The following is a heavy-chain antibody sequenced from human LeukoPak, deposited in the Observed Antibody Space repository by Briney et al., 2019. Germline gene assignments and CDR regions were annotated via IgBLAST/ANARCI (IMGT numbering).Heavy chain of an antibody. CDR3: ARDLDFSVDV. CDR2: INPDGSSI. Sequence: GGSLRLSCAVSGFTVNTYGMHWVRQVPGKGMVWVSYINPDGSSITSADSVKGRFTISRDSAKNTLYLQMNSLRGEDTAVYYCARDLDFSVDVWGQGPTVIVSS. D-gene: IGHD3/OR15-3a*01. CDR1: GFTVNTYG. V-gene: IGHV3-74*01. J-gene: IGHJ6*02.